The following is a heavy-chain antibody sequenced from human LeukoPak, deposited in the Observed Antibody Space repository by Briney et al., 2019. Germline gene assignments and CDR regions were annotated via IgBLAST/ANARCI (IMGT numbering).Heavy chain of an antibody. CDR1: GYSISSGYY. CDR3: AREPLVATLYNWFDP. CDR2: IYHSGST. D-gene: IGHD5-12*01. Sequence: SETLSLTCTVSGYSISSGYYWGWIRQPPGKGLEWIGSIYHSGSTYYNPSLKSRVTISVDTSKNQFSLKLSSVTAADTAVYYCAREPLVATLYNWFDPGAREPWSPSPQ. V-gene: IGHV4-38-2*02. J-gene: IGHJ5*02.